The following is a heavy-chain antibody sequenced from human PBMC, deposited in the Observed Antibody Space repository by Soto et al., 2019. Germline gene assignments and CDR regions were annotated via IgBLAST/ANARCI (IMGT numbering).Heavy chain of an antibody. J-gene: IGHJ3*02. CDR1: GFTFSSYG. CDR3: AKGAYAELAFDI. D-gene: IGHD1-7*01. CDR2: ISYDGSNK. Sequence: PGGSLILSCAASGFTFSSYGMHWVRQAPGKGLEWVAVISYDGSNKYYADSVKGRFTISRDNSKNTLYLQMNSLRAEDTAVYYCAKGAYAELAFDIWGQGTMVTVSS. V-gene: IGHV3-30*18.